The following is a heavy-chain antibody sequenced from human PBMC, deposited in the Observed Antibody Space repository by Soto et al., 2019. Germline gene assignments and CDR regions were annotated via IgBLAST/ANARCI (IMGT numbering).Heavy chain of an antibody. D-gene: IGHD6-13*01. CDR1: GGTFSSYA. Sequence: QVQLVQSGAEVKKPGSSVKVSCKASGGTFSSYAISWVRQAPGQGLEWMGGIIPIFGTANYAQKFQGRVTITADESTSTASMELSSLRSEDTDVYYCARRESSSWESYYYGMDVWGQGTTVTVSS. CDR3: ARRESSSWESYYYGMDV. V-gene: IGHV1-69*12. J-gene: IGHJ6*02. CDR2: IIPIFGTA.